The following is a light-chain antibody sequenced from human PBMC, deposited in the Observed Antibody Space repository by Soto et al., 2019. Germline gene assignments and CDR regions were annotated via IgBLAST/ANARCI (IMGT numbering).Light chain of an antibody. CDR2: KAS. CDR1: QNVSNW. CDR3: QQYSKEST. V-gene: IGKV1-5*03. Sequence: DVAMTQSPSTLPTSIGDRVTINCRASQNVSNWLAWYQQKPGKAPKLLIYKASRLESGLPSRFSASGSGTDFTLTINSLQSDDFATYFCQQYSKESTFGQATKLEIK. J-gene: IGKJ2*01.